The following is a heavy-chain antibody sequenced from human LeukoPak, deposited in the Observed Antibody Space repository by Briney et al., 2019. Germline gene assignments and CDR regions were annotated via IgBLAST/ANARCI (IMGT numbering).Heavy chain of an antibody. CDR2: IYYSGST. V-gene: IGHV4-31*03. J-gene: IGHJ4*02. D-gene: IGHD5-12*01. CDR1: GGSISSGGYY. Sequence: PSQTLSLTCTVSGGSISSGGYYWSWIRQHPGKGLEWIGYIYYSGSTYYNPSLKSRVTISVDTSKNQFSLKLSSVTAADTAVYYWASTGYSGYDQYYFDYWGQGTLVTVSS. CDR3: ASTGYSGYDQYYFDY.